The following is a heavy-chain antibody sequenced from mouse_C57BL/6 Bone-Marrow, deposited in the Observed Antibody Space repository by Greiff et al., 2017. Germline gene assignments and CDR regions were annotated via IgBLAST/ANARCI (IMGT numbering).Heavy chain of an antibody. CDR3: AREGYCGRSPYWYFDV. CDR2: IYPGDGDT. J-gene: IGHJ1*03. D-gene: IGHD1-1*01. CDR1: GYAFSSSW. Sequence: QVQLQQSGPELVKPGASVKISCKASGYAFSSSWMNWVKQRPGKGLEWIGRIYPGDGDTNYNGKFKGKATLAADKSSSTAYMPLSSLTAEDSAVYFGAREGYCGRSPYWYFDVWGTGTTGTVSS. V-gene: IGHV1-82*01.